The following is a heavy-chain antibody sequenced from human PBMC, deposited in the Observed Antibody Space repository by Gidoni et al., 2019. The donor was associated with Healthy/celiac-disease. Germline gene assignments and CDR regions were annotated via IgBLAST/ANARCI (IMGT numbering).Heavy chain of an antibody. Sequence: QVQLQESVPGLVKPSETLSLTCTVSGYSLSSGYYWGWIRQPPGKGLEWIGSIYHSGSTYYNPSLKSRVTISVDTSKNQFSLKLSSVTAADTAVYYCASLFSSSTSVFDPWGQGTLVTVSS. CDR1: GYSLSSGYY. J-gene: IGHJ5*02. CDR3: ASLFSSSTSVFDP. CDR2: IYHSGST. V-gene: IGHV4-38-2*02. D-gene: IGHD2-2*01.